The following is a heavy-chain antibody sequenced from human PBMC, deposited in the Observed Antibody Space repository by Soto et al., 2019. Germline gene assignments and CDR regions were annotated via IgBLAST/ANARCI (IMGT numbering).Heavy chain of an antibody. Sequence: EVQLVESGGGLVQSGGSLRLSCVASGFTFSSYAMSWVRQAPGKGLEWVSAISGSGGSTYYADSVKGRFTISRDNSKNTLYLQMNSLRAEDTAVYYCAKGLYYYDSSGYFFDYWGQGTLVTVSS. V-gene: IGHV3-23*04. CDR3: AKGLYYYDSSGYFFDY. D-gene: IGHD3-22*01. J-gene: IGHJ4*02. CDR1: GFTFSSYA. CDR2: ISGSGGST.